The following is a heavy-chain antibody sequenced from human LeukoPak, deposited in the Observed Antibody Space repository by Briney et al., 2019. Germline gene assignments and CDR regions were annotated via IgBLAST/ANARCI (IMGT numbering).Heavy chain of an antibody. J-gene: IGHJ2*01. V-gene: IGHV3-7*01. D-gene: IGHD4-11*01. CDR2: IKQDGRDK. Sequence: PGGSLRLSCEASGFTFSSYEMSWVRQAPGKGLEWLANIKQDGRDKFYVDSVKVRFTISRDNAKNSLYLQMNSLRAEDTAVYYCARDRNGEYFDLWGRGTLVTVSS. CDR1: GFTFSSYE. CDR3: ARDRNGEYFDL.